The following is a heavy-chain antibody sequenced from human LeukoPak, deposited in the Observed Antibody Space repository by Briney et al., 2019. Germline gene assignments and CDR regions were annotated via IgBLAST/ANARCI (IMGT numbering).Heavy chain of an antibody. CDR1: GHTFTSYY. D-gene: IGHD2-2*01. V-gene: IGHV1-46*01. CDR2: INPSGGST. J-gene: IGHJ4*02. CDR3: ARAEGVPAAGTYYFDY. Sequence: ASVKVSCKASGHTFTSYYMHWVRQAPGQGLEWMGIINPSGGSTSYAQKFQGRVTMTRDTSTSTVYMELSSLRSEDTAVYYCARAEGVPAAGTYYFDYWGQGTLVTVSS.